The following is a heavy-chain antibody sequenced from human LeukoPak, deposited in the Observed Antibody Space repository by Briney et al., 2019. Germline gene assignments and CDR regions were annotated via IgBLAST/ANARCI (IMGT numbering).Heavy chain of an antibody. CDR1: DSMSRRSK. Sequence: GGSLRLSCAASDSMSRRSKMNWVRQAPGKGLEWVSYISDDSSTIHYADSVKGRFTISRDNAENSLYLQMNSLRAEDTAVYYCAKDLRYSSSWSYFDCWGQGTLVTVSS. J-gene: IGHJ4*02. D-gene: IGHD6-13*01. CDR2: ISDDSSTI. V-gene: IGHV3-48*01. CDR3: AKDLRYSSSWSYFDC.